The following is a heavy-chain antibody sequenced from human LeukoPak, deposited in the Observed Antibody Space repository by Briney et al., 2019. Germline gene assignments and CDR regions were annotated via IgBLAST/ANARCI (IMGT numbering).Heavy chain of an antibody. J-gene: IGHJ4*02. CDR3: ARKTAVAGYYFDY. D-gene: IGHD6-19*01. CDR2: ISWNSGSI. V-gene: IGHV3-9*01. Sequence: GGSLRLSCAASGFTFDDYAMHWVRQAPGKGLEWVSGISWNSGSIGYADSVKGRFTISRDNAKNSLYLQMNSLRDEDTAVYYCARKTAVAGYYFDYWGQGTLVTVSS. CDR1: GFTFDDYA.